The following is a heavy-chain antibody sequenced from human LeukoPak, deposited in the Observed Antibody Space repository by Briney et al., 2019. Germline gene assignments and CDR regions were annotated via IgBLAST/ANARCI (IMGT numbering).Heavy chain of an antibody. CDR2: IFHSAST. V-gene: IGHV4-38-2*02. CDR3: ARLETSSGSLSYFDY. J-gene: IGHJ4*02. D-gene: IGHD6-19*01. Sequence: PSETLSLTCTVSGYSISSGYYGAWIRQPPGKGLEWIGYIFHSASTNYNPSLKSRFTISVDTSKTQFSLNLSSVTAADTAVYYCARLETSSGSLSYFDYWGQGTLVTVSS. CDR1: GYSISSGYY.